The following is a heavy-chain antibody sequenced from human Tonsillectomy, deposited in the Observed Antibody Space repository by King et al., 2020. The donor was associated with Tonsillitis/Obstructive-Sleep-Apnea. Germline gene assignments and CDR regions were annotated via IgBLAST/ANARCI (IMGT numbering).Heavy chain of an antibody. CDR1: GFTFDDYA. J-gene: IGHJ3*02. D-gene: IGHD3-16*02. V-gene: IGHV3-9*01. CDR3: AKDTRWGELSSIGDAFDI. Sequence: VQLVESGGGLVQPGRSLRLSCAGSGFTFDDYAMHWVRQTPGKGLEWVSGISWNSGRIGCADSVKGRFTISRDNAKNSLYLQMNSLRVEDTALYDCAKDTRWGELSSIGDAFDIWGQGTKVTVSS. CDR2: ISWNSGRI.